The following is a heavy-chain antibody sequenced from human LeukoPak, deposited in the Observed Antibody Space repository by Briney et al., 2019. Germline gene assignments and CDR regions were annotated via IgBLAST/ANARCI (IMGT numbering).Heavy chain of an antibody. V-gene: IGHV3-30*02. J-gene: IGHJ4*02. CDR1: GFIFSDSG. CDR2: IRFNGNDK. CDR3: VKENTGWSFDY. Sequence: AGGSLRLSCAASGFIFSDSGMHWVRQAPGKGLEWVTFIRFNGNDKYYADSVKGRFTISRDNSKNTLYLQMNSLRGEDTAVCYCVKENTGWSFDYWGQGTLVTVSS. D-gene: IGHD6-19*01.